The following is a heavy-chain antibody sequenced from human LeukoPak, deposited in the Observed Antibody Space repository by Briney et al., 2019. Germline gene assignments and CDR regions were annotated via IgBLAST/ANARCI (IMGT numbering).Heavy chain of an antibody. Sequence: PSETLSLTCTVSGGSISSSSYYWGWIRQPPGKGLEWIGSIYYSGSTYYNPSLKSRVTISVDTSKNQFSLKLSSVTAADTAVYYCARDPYGSGSPLDYWGQGTLVTVSS. D-gene: IGHD3-10*01. V-gene: IGHV4-39*07. J-gene: IGHJ4*02. CDR1: GGSISSSSYY. CDR3: ARDPYGSGSPLDY. CDR2: IYYSGST.